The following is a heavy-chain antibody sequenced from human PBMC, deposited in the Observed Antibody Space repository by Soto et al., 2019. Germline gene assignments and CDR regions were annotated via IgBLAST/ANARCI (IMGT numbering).Heavy chain of an antibody. Sequence: GGSLRLSCAASGVTFSSYAVHWVRQAPGKGLEWVAVISYDGSNKYYADSVKGRFTISRDNSKNTLYLQMNSLRAEDTAVYYCASGSRLRYFDWLFKGWLDYWGQGTLVTVSS. CDR1: GVTFSSYA. CDR3: ASGSRLRYFDWLFKGWLDY. CDR2: ISYDGSNK. D-gene: IGHD3-9*01. V-gene: IGHV3-30-3*02. J-gene: IGHJ4*02.